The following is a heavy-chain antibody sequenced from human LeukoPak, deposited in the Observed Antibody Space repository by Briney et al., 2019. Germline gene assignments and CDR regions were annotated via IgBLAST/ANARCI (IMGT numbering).Heavy chain of an antibody. D-gene: IGHD5-18*01. CDR1: GGSISSGGYY. CDR3: ARGYSYGPPLGY. J-gene: IGHJ4*02. V-gene: IGHV4-31*03. Sequence: PSQTLSLTCTVSGGSISSGGYYWSWIRQHPGKGLEWIGYIYYSGSTYYNPSLESRVTISVDTSKNQFSLKLSSVTAADTAVYYCARGYSYGPPLGYWGQGTLVTVSS. CDR2: IYYSGST.